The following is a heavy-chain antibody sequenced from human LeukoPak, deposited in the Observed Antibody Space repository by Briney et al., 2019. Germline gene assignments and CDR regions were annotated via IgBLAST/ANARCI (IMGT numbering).Heavy chain of an antibody. V-gene: IGHV3-7*01. Sequence: GGSLRLSCAASGFTLSHYRMTWVRQAPGKGLEWVANIKQDGSEQYYVDSVKGRFTISRDNAKNSLYLQMNSLRAEDTAVYYCARYAAMDVWGQGTTVTVS. D-gene: IGHD2-15*01. CDR2: IKQDGSEQ. CDR1: GFTLSHYR. CDR3: ARYAAMDV. J-gene: IGHJ6*02.